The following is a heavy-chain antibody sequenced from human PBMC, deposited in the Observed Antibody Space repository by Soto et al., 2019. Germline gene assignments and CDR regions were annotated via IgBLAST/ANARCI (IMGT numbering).Heavy chain of an antibody. J-gene: IGHJ5*02. Sequence: LSLTCTVSGGSVSSGSYYWSWIRQPPGKGLEWIGYIYYSGSTNYNPSLKSRVTISVDTSKNQFSLKLSSVTAADTAVYYCAREGVTTGNWFDPWGQGTLVTVSS. D-gene: IGHD4-17*01. V-gene: IGHV4-61*01. CDR2: IYYSGST. CDR1: GGSVSSGSYY. CDR3: AREGVTTGNWFDP.